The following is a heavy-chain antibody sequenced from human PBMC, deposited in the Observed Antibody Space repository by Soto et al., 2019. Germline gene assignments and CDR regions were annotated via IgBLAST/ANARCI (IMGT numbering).Heavy chain of an antibody. Sequence: QVQLVQSGAEVKKPGASVKVSCKVSGYTLTELSMHWVRQAPGKGLEWMGGFDPEDGETIYAQKFQGRVTMTEDTSTDTAYMELSSLRSEDTAVYYCACYCSSTSCYSVGGDYIWGSYRYDLNYFDYWGQGTLVTVSS. CDR3: ACYCSSTSCYSVGGDYIWGSYRYDLNYFDY. CDR2: FDPEDGET. V-gene: IGHV1-24*01. J-gene: IGHJ4*02. D-gene: IGHD3-16*02. CDR1: GYTLTELS.